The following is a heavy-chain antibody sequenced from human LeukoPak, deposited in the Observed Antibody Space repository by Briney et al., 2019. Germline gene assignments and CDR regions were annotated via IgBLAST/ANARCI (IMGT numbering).Heavy chain of an antibody. D-gene: IGHD3-10*01. V-gene: IGHV4-30-4*01. CDR2: IYYSGSN. CDR3: ASSYYGSGSYYPADDWYFDL. J-gene: IGHJ2*01. CDR1: GGSISSGDYY. Sequence: SETLSLTCTVSGGSISSGDYYWSWIRQPPGKGLEWIGYIYYSGSNYYNPSLKSRVTISVDTSKNQFSLKLSSVTAADTAVYYCASSYYGSGSYYPADDWYFDLWGRGTLVTVSS.